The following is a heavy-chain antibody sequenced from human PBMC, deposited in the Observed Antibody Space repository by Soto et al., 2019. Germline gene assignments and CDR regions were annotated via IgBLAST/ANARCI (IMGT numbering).Heavy chain of an antibody. CDR3: ARVARGDYYYGMDV. V-gene: IGHV1-2*04. J-gene: IGHJ6*02. CDR2: INPNSGGT. Sequence: ASVTVSCQASGYTFTGYYMHWVRQAPGQGLEWMGWINPNSGGTNYAQKFQGWVTMTRDTSISTAYMELSRLRSDDTAVYYCARVARGDYYYGMDVWGQGTTVTVSS. CDR1: GYTFTGYY. D-gene: IGHD3-10*01.